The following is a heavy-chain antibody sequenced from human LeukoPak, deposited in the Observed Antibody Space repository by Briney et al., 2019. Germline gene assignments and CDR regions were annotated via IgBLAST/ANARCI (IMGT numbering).Heavy chain of an antibody. Sequence: PSETLSLTCTASGGSISSYYWSWFRQPPGKGLEWIGYIYYSGSTNYNPSLKSRVTISEDNSNNKFSLRLSSVTAADTAVYYCARGQGATVPQVGKNWFDPWGQGTRVIVSS. J-gene: IGHJ5*02. CDR3: ARGQGATVPQVGKNWFDP. D-gene: IGHD1-26*01. V-gene: IGHV4-59*12. CDR1: GGSISSYY. CDR2: IYYSGST.